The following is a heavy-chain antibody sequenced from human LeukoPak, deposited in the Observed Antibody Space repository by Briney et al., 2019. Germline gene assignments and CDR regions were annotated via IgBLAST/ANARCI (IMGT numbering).Heavy chain of an antibody. D-gene: IGHD1-26*01. CDR2: IYPGDSDI. V-gene: IGHV5-51*01. CDR1: GYSFTNYW. CDR3: ARQGPGDYYFDY. J-gene: IGHJ4*02. Sequence: GESLKISCKGSGYSFTNYWIGWVRQMPGKGLEWMGIIYPGDSDIRHSLSFQGQVTMSADKSISIAYLQWSSLKASDTAMYYCARQGPGDYYFDYWGQGTLVTVSS.